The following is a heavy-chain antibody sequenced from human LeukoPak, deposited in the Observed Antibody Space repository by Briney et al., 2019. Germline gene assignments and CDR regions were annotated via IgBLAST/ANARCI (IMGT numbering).Heavy chain of an antibody. CDR1: GGSISSYY. Sequence: ETLSLTCTVSGGSISSYYWSWIRQPPGKGLEWIGYIYYSGSTNYNPSLKSRVTISVDTSKNQFSLKLSSVTAADTAVYYCARDGAVAGNDYYYYYGMDVWGQGTTVTVSS. V-gene: IGHV4-59*01. J-gene: IGHJ6*02. CDR2: IYYSGST. CDR3: ARDGAVAGNDYYYYYGMDV. D-gene: IGHD6-19*01.